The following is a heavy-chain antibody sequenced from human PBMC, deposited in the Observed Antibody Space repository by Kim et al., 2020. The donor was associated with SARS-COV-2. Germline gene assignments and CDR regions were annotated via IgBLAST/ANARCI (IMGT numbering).Heavy chain of an antibody. J-gene: IGHJ6*02. CDR3: ARGNYDFWSGYPPPPAFADYYYGMDV. V-gene: IGHV1-2*02. Sequence: ASVKVSCKASGYTFTGYYMHWVRQAPGQGLEWMGWINPNSGGTNYAQKFQGRVTMTRDTSISTAYMELSRLRSDDTAVYYCARGNYDFWSGYPPPPAFADYYYGMDVWGQGTTVTVSS. D-gene: IGHD3-3*01. CDR1: GYTFTGYY. CDR2: INPNSGGT.